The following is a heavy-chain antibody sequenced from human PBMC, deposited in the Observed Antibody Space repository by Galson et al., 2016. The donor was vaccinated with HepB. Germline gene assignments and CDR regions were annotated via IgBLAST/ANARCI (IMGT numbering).Heavy chain of an antibody. V-gene: IGHV3-48*01. CDR3: AREVEYSSSQFDY. J-gene: IGHJ4*02. Sequence: SLRLSCAASGFTFNYYGMHWVRQAPGKGLEWVSYIRSSSISMYYADSVKGRFTISRDDAKTSVHLQMNSLRAEDTAVYYCAREVEYSSSQFDYWGQGNLVTVSS. CDR2: IRSSSISM. D-gene: IGHD5-12*01. CDR1: GFTFNYYG.